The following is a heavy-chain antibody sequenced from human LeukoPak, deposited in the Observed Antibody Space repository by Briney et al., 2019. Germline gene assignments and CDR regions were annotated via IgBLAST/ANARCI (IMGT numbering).Heavy chain of an antibody. CDR1: GGSISSGGYS. J-gene: IGHJ5*02. D-gene: IGHD3-22*01. CDR2: IYHSGST. V-gene: IGHV4-30-2*01. CDR3: ARGEGYYDSSGPNWFDP. Sequence: SQTLSLTCAVSGGSISSGGYSWSWIRQPPGKGLEWIGYIYHSGSTNYNPSLKSRVTISVDTSKNQFSLKLSSVTAADTAVYYCARGEGYYDSSGPNWFDPWGQGTLVTVSS.